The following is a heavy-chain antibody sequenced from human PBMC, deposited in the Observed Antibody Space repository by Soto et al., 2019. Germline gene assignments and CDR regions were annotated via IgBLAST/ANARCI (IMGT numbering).Heavy chain of an antibody. CDR1: GFTFNNYW. CDR2: IKEDGSER. Sequence: GGSLRLSCAASGFTFNNYWMTWVRQAPGKGLEWVATIKEDGSERYYGDSLRGRFTISRDNADNSLYLQMNSLRAEDTAVYYCVSARVDYWGQGTLVTVSS. CDR3: VSARVDY. V-gene: IGHV3-7*01. J-gene: IGHJ4*02.